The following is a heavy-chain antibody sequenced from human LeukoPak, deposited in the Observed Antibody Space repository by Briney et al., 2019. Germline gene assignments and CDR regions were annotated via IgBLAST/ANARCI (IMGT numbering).Heavy chain of an antibody. CDR2: IYYSGRT. Sequence: SETLSLTCSVSGDSISRSDSYWDWIRQPPGKGLEWIGTIYYSGRTHYSPSLKSRVTMSVDTSNNQFSLNLRSVTAADTAVYYCARRRYYDGSGYLDWGQGTLLSVSS. J-gene: IGHJ1*01. V-gene: IGHV4-39*01. CDR3: ARRRYYDGSGYLD. D-gene: IGHD3-22*01. CDR1: GDSISRSDSY.